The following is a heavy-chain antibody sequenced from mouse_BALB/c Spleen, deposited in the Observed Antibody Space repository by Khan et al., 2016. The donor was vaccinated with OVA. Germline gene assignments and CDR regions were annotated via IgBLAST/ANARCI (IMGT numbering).Heavy chain of an antibody. J-gene: IGHJ3*01. D-gene: IGHD2-14*01. CDR3: VRDGAYHRNDGWFAY. CDR2: INPSNGYT. Sequence: LHQSGAELARPGASVKMSCKASGYTFTSYTIHWIKLRPGQGLEWIGFINPSNGYTNYNQKFKDKATLTADKSSTTVYMQLSSLTSDDSAVYNCVRDGAYHRNDGWFAYWGQGTLVTVAA. V-gene: IGHV1-4*01. CDR1: GYTFTSYT.